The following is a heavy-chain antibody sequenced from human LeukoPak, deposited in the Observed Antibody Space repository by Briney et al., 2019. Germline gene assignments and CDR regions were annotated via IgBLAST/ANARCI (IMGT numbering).Heavy chain of an antibody. V-gene: IGHV3-30*03. J-gene: IGHJ4*02. CDR1: GFTVSSNY. CDR2: ISYDGSNK. D-gene: IGHD3-3*01. CDR3: ARDLAKYYDFWSGYQLDY. Sequence: SGGSLRLSCAASGFTVSSNYMSWVRQAPGKGLEWVAVISYDGSNKYYADSVKGRFTISRDNSKKTLYLQMNSLRAEDTAVYYCARDLAKYYDFWSGYQLDYWGQGTLVTVSS.